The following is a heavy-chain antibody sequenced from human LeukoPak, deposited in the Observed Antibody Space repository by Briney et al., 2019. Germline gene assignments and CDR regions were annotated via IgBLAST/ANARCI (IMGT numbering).Heavy chain of an antibody. V-gene: IGHV4-31*03. D-gene: IGHD6-13*01. CDR3: VSDVKTAAGTGAGYYYYMDV. J-gene: IGHJ6*03. CDR1: GGSISSGGYY. Sequence: SETLSLTCTVSGGSISSGGYYWSWIRQPPGRGLEWIGYIYYSVSTYYNPSLKSRVTISVDTSKNQFSLKLSSVTAADTAVYYCVSDVKTAAGTGAGYYYYMDVWGKGTTVTVSS. CDR2: IYYSVST.